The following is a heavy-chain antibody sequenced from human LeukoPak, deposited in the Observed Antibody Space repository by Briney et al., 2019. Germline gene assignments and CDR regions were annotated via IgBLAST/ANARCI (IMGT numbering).Heavy chain of an antibody. D-gene: IGHD3-10*01. CDR2: IFYSGST. Sequence: SETLSLTCTVSSGSISTSNYYWGWVRQPPGKALEWIGNIFYSGSTYYSPSLKSRVTISVDTSKNQFSLKLSSVTAADTAVYYCARARNYYGSGSSVPYYYYYYMDVWGKGTTVTVSS. J-gene: IGHJ6*03. V-gene: IGHV4-39*07. CDR1: SGSISTSNYY. CDR3: ARARNYYGSGSSVPYYYYYYMDV.